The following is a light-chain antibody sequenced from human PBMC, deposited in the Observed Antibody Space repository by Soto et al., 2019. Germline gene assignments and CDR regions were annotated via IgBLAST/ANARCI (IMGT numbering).Light chain of an antibody. CDR2: EVR. CDR1: SSDVGGYNS. CDR3: SAYTARSTLV. V-gene: IGLV2-14*01. Sequence: QSVLTQPASVSGSPGQSITVSCTGTSSDVGGYNSVSWYQQHPGKPPKLIIYEVRNRPSGISSRFSGSRSGNTASLTISGLQPEDEGDYYCSAYTARSTLVFGGGTKVTVL. J-gene: IGLJ3*02.